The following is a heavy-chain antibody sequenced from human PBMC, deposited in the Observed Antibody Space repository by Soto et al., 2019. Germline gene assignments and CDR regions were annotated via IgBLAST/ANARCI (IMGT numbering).Heavy chain of an antibody. CDR1: GYNFATHW. CDR3: ATPGGFGMDV. V-gene: IGHV5-51*01. D-gene: IGHD5-12*01. CDR2: IFPGDAET. J-gene: IGHJ6*02. Sequence: GESLKISCQGSGYNFATHWIGWVRHKAGKGLEWMGIIFPGDAETRYSPSFQGHITISADKSISTAYLRWSSLKASDTGMYYCATPGGFGMDVWGQGTTVTVS.